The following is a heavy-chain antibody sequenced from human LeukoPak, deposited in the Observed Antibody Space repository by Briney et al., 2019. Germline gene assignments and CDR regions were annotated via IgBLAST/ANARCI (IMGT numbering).Heavy chain of an antibody. J-gene: IGHJ4*02. V-gene: IGHV4-34*01. CDR3: ARDPRTNCSSTSCYLSSFDY. Sequence: SETLSLTCAVYVGSFSGYYWSWIRHPPWKGLEWIGEINRSGSTNYNPSLKSRVTISVDTSKNQFSLKLSSVTAADTAVYYCARDPRTNCSSTSCYLSSFDYWGQGTLVTVSS. CDR1: VGSFSGYY. D-gene: IGHD2-2*01. CDR2: INRSGST.